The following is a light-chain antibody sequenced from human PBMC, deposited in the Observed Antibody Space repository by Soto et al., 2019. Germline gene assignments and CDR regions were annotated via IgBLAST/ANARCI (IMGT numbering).Light chain of an antibody. CDR2: EVS. CDR3: SSYTIRSSLSL. CDR1: SSDVGGYNY. Sequence: QSAVTQPASVSGSPGQSITISCTGTSSDVGGYNYVSWYQQHPGKAPKLMIYEVSNRPSGVSNRFSGSKSGNTASLTISGLQAEDEAYYYCSSYTIRSSLSLFGTGPKATV. V-gene: IGLV2-14*01. J-gene: IGLJ1*01.